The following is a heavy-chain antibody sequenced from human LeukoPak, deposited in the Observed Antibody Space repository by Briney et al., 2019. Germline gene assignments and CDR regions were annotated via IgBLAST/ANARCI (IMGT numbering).Heavy chain of an antibody. CDR2: IWYDGSNK. Sequence: GRSLRLSCAASGFTFSSYAMHWVCQAPGKGLEWVAVIWYDGSNKYYADSVKGRFTISRDNSKNTLYLQMNSLRAEDTAVYYCARDFGPDYYYYGMDVWGQGTTVTVSS. D-gene: IGHD3-10*01. J-gene: IGHJ6*02. V-gene: IGHV3-33*08. CDR1: GFTFSSYA. CDR3: ARDFGPDYYYYGMDV.